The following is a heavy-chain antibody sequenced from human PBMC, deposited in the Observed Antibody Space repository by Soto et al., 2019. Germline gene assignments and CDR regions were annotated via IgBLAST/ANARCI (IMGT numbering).Heavy chain of an antibody. CDR2: IYSGGNT. J-gene: IGHJ5*02. D-gene: IGHD6-13*01. CDR3: ARHPLSSGWYFSP. CDR1: GFIVSSNY. V-gene: IGHV3-66*04. Sequence: EVHLVESGGGLVQPGGSLRLSCAASGFIVSSNYMSWVRQAPGKGLEWVSLIYSGGNTFYADSVKGRFTICRDNSKNTRYLQMNSLRAEDTAIYYCARHPLSSGWYFSPWGQGTLVTVSS.